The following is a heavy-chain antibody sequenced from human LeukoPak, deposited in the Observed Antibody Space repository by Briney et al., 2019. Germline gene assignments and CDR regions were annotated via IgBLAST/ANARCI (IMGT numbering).Heavy chain of an antibody. Sequence: GESLKISCKGSGYSFTNYWIGWVRQMPGKGLEWMGIIQPGNSIAHYTPSFQGKVSISADTSSSTAYLQWISLRASDTAMYYCARLQPMVRGLVSYGMDVWGQGTTVSVSS. D-gene: IGHD3-10*01. V-gene: IGHV5-51*01. J-gene: IGHJ6*02. CDR3: ARLQPMVRGLVSYGMDV. CDR1: GYSFTNYW. CDR2: IQPGNSIA.